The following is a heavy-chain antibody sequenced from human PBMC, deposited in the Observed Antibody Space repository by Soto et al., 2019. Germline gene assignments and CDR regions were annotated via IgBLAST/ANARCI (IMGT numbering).Heavy chain of an antibody. CDR1: GYTFTTYY. CDR3: ARDPFMGDSSGYFDY. CDR2: INPSGGTT. D-gene: IGHD3-22*01. Sequence: QVQLVQSGAEVKKPGASLKVSCKASGYTFTTYYIHWVRQAPGQGLEWMGIINPSGGTTSYAQKFQGRVTMXXDXSXXTVYMELSSLRSEDTAVYYCARDPFMGDSSGYFDYWGQGTLVTVSS. J-gene: IGHJ4*02. V-gene: IGHV1-46*01.